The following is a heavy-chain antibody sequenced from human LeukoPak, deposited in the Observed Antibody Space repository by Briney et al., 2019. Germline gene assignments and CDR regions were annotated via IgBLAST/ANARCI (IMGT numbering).Heavy chain of an antibody. J-gene: IGHJ4*02. Sequence: ASVKVSCKASGYTITDYYIHWVRQAPGRGLEWMGWINPNSGGTNYAQKFEGRVTMTTDTSINTGYVELSSLTSDDTAVYFCARAHYLRLYFFDYWGQGTLVTVSS. CDR1: GYTITDYY. D-gene: IGHD3-10*01. CDR3: ARAHYLRLYFFDY. CDR2: INPNSGGT. V-gene: IGHV1-2*02.